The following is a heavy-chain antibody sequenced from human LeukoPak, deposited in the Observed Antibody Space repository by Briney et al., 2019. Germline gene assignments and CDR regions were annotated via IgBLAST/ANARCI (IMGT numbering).Heavy chain of an antibody. J-gene: IGHJ5*02. CDR2: ISAYNGNT. D-gene: IGHD6-19*01. V-gene: IGHV1-18*01. CDR3: ARGNSGWSAYGWFDP. Sequence: ASVKVSCKASGYTFTSYGISWVRQAPGQGLEWMGWISAYNGNTNYAQKLQGRVTMTTDTSTSTAYMELRSLRSDDTAVYYCARGNSGWSAYGWFDPWGQGTLVTVSS. CDR1: GYTFTSYG.